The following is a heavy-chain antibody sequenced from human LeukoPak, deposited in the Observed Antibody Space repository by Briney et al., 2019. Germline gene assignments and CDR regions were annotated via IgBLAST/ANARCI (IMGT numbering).Heavy chain of an antibody. CDR3: ARRYDGFDY. D-gene: IGHD3-3*01. CDR1: GFTFSSYA. J-gene: IGHJ4*02. V-gene: IGHV3-30-3*01. Sequence: PGRSLRLSCAASGFTFSSYAVHWVRQAPGRGLEWAAVISYDGSNKYYADSVKGRFSISRDNSKNTLYLQMNSLRAEDTAVYYCARRYDGFDYWGQGTLVTVSS. CDR2: ISYDGSNK.